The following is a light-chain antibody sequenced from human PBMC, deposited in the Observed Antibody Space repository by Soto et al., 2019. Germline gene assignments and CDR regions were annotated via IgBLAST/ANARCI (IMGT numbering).Light chain of an antibody. CDR1: STDVGGYNF. J-gene: IGLJ2*01. V-gene: IGLV2-11*01. CDR2: DVS. CDR3: SSYAGSYTLV. Sequence: QSALTQPRSVSGSPGQSVTISCTGTSTDVGGYNFVSWYQQHPGKVPKLLIYDVSRRPSGVPDRFSGSKSGNTASLTISGLHAEDEAYYYCSSYAGSYTLVFGGGTKLTVL.